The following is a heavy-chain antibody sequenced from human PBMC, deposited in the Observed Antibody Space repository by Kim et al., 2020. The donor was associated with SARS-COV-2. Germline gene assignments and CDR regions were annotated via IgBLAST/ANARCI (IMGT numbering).Heavy chain of an antibody. CDR3: ARAYYDYVWGSPGWYDG. J-gene: IGHJ4*01. D-gene: IGHD3-16*01. V-gene: IGHV4-4*02. CDR1: GGSISSSNW. Sequence: SETLSLTCAVSGGSISSSNWWSWVRQPPGKGLEWIGVIYNSGSTNYNPSLKSRVTISVDKSKNRFSLKLTSVTAADTVVYYCARAYYDYVWGSPGWYDGWGQGSLVTVCS. CDR2: IYNSGST.